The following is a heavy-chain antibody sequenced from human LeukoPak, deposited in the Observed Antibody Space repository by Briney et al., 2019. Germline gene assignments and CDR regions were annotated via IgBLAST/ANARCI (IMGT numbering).Heavy chain of an antibody. V-gene: IGHV3-15*01. CDR1: GFTVSSNY. Sequence: PGGSLRLSCAASGFTVSSNYMSWVRQAPGKGLERVGRIKRKTDGGTTDYAAPVKGRFSISRDDSETTLYLQMNSLKTEDTAVYYCTTSGNPSLIDIWGQGTMVTVSS. CDR3: TTSGNPSLIDI. CDR2: IKRKTDGGTT. J-gene: IGHJ3*02. D-gene: IGHD1-26*01.